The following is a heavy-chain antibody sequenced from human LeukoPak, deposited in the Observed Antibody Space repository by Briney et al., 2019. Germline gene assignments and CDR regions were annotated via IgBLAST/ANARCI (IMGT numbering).Heavy chain of an antibody. CDR2: ISSSSSYI. J-gene: IGHJ4*02. D-gene: IGHD3-10*01. V-gene: IGHV3-21*01. Sequence: GGSLRLSCAASGFTFSSYSMNWVRQAPGKGLEWVSSISSSSSYIYYADSVKGRFTNSRDDSKSTLYLQMNSLRAEDTAVYYCVRDFASGSYYNLFDYWGQGTLVTVSS. CDR1: GFTFSSYS. CDR3: VRDFASGSYYNLFDY.